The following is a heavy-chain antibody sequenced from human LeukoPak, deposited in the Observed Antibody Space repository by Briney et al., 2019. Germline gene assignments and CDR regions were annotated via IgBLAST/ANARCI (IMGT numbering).Heavy chain of an antibody. CDR3: ATVQGTVSGPLDF. Sequence: SETLSLTCTVSGYSISSGYYWGWVRPPPGKGLEWIVSFYHSGSTYYNPSLKSRVTISIDTSQNQFSLKLSSVTAADTAVYYCATVQGTVSGPLDFWGQGTLVTVSS. CDR2: FYHSGST. D-gene: IGHD6-19*01. J-gene: IGHJ4*02. CDR1: GYSISSGYY. V-gene: IGHV4-38-2*02.